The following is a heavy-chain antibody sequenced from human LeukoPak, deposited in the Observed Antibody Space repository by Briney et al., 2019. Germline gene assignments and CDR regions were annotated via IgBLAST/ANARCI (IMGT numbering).Heavy chain of an antibody. CDR3: TRPSSVDLIAASGPLWFHP. J-gene: IGHJ5*02. CDR1: GFTFSGSA. CDR2: IRSKANSYAT. Sequence: GGSLRLSCAASGFTFSGSAMHWVRQASGKGLEWVGRIRSKANSYATAYAASVKGRFTISRDDSKNTAYLQMNSLKTEDTAVYYCTRPSSVDLIAASGPLWFHPWGLGTLVTVSS. V-gene: IGHV3-73*01. D-gene: IGHD6-13*01.